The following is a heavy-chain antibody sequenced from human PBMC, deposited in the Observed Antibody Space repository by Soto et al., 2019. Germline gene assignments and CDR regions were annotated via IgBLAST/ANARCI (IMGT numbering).Heavy chain of an antibody. CDR1: GDSISSYY. D-gene: IGHD3-3*01. V-gene: IGHV4-59*01. J-gene: IGHJ6*02. CDR2: IYYSGST. Sequence: QVQLQESGPRLVKPSETLSLTCTVSGDSISSYYWSWIRQPPGKGLEWIGYIYYSGSTNYNPSLKSRVTISVYTSKSQFSLKLSSVTAADTALYYCARDGGRYYAMDVWGQGTTVTVSS. CDR3: ARDGGRYYAMDV.